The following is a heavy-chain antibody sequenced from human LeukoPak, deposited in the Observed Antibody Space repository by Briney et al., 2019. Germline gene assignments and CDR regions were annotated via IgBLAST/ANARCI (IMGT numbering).Heavy chain of an antibody. CDR2: LYHSGST. CDR3: ARRKAKTPNYFDY. J-gene: IGHJ4*02. V-gene: IGHV4-39*07. CDR1: GGSISTPGYY. Sequence: SETLSLTCTVSGGSISTPGYYWGWIRQPPGKGLEWIGSLYHSGSTYYKPSLKSRVTISLDTSKNQFSLKLTSVTAADTAMYYCARRKAKTPNYFDYWGQGALVTVSS.